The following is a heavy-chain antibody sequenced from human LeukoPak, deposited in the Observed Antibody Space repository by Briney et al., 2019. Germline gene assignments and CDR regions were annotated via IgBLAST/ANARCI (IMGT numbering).Heavy chain of an antibody. V-gene: IGHV3-30*02. Sequence: GGSLRLSCAASGFTFSSYGMHWVRQAPGKGLEWVAFMLYDGSNKYYADSVKGRFTISRDNSKNTLYLQMNSLRAEDTAVYYCARAFRVGYGSGSYPLGYWGQGTLVTVSS. CDR2: MLYDGSNK. CDR1: GFTFSSYG. D-gene: IGHD3-10*01. J-gene: IGHJ4*02. CDR3: ARAFRVGYGSGSYPLGY.